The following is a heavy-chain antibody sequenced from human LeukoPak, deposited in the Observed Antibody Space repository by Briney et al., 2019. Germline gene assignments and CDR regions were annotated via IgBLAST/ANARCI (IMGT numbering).Heavy chain of an antibody. Sequence: GGSLRLSCAASGFSFSNYGMNWVRQAPGKGLDFVAYINDVSSIIYYADSVKGRFTISRDNAKNSLYLQMSSLRAEDTAVYYCARDYASDYWGQGTLATVSS. CDR1: GFSFSNYG. CDR2: INDVSSII. V-gene: IGHV3-48*04. J-gene: IGHJ4*02. D-gene: IGHD3-10*01. CDR3: ARDYASDY.